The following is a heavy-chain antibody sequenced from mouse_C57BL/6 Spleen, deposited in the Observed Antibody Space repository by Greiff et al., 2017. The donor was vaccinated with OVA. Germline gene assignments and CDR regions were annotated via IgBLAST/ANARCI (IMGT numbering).Heavy chain of an antibody. J-gene: IGHJ4*01. CDR1: GYTFTTYP. D-gene: IGHD2-3*01. CDR2: FHPYNDDT. Sequence: VQLQQSGAELVKPGASVTLSCKASGYTFTTYPIEWMKQNHGQSLEWIGNFHPYNDDTKYNEKFKGKATLTVEKSSSTVYLELSRLTSDDSAVDDGARGFYEGYHHHAMDYWGQGTSVTVSS. V-gene: IGHV1-47*01. CDR3: ARGFYEGYHHHAMDY.